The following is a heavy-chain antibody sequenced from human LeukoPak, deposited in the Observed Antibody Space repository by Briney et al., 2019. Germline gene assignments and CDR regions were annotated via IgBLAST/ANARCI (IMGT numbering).Heavy chain of an antibody. CDR2: FDPEDGEI. V-gene: IGHV1-24*01. CDR3: ATTYTFYGSGRFGHNYFDY. J-gene: IGHJ4*02. D-gene: IGHD3-10*01. CDR1: GYTLTELS. Sequence: ASVKVSCKVSGYTLTELSMHWVRQAPGKGLEWMGGFDPEDGEIIYAQKFQGRVTMTEDTSTDTAYMELSSLRSEDTAVYYCATTYTFYGSGRFGHNYFDYWGQGTLVTVSS.